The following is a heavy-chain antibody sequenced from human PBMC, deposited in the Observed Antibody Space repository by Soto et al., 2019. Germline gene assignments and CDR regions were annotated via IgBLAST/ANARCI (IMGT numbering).Heavy chain of an antibody. Sequence: GGSLRLSCAASGFTFSSYGMRWVRQAPGKGLEWVAVIWCDGSNNYYADSVKGRFTISRDNSNNTLYLQMNSLSAEDTAVDYCARDLNAVTISGVVITPFDDWGQGTPVTVSS. CDR3: ARDLNAVTISGVVITPFDD. D-gene: IGHD3-3*01. CDR2: IWCDGSNN. J-gene: IGHJ4*02. CDR1: GFTFSSYG. V-gene: IGHV3-33*01.